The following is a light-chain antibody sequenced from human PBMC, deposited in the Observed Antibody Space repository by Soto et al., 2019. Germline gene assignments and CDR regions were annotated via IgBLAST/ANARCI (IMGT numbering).Light chain of an antibody. CDR3: QKYDSAPWT. CDR2: AAS. J-gene: IGKJ1*01. CDR1: QGISNN. Sequence: DIQMTQSPSSRSASVRDRVTITSRVSQGISNNLAWYQQKPGKVPTLLIYAASTLQSGVPSRFSGSGSGTEFTLTISSLQPEDVATYYCQKYDSAPWTFGQGTKVEIK. V-gene: IGKV1-27*01.